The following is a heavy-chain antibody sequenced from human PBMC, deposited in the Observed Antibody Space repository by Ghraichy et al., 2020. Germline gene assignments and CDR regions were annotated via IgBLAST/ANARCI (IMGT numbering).Heavy chain of an antibody. CDR2: ISNSGST. D-gene: IGHD3-22*01. V-gene: IGHV4-61*01. CDR1: GSSVSSNNYY. Sequence: SETLSLTCTVSGSSVSSNNYYWSWIRQPPGKGLEWIGYISNSGSTNYNPSLNNRVTISIDTSKNQFSLNLKSVTAADTAVYYCAREPKKWLYYDPWGQGTLVTVSS. J-gene: IGHJ5*02. CDR3: AREPKKWLYYDP.